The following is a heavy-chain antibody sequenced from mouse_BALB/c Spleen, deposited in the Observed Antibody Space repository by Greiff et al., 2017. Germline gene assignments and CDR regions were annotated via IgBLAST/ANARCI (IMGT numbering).Heavy chain of an antibody. D-gene: IGHD1-1*02. V-gene: IGHV1-37*01. CDR2: INPYNGDT. J-gene: IGHJ4*01. CDR1: GYSFTGYF. Sequence: VQLQQSGPELVKPGASVKISCKASGYSFTGYFMNWVKQSHGKSLEWIGRINPYNGDTFYNQKFKGKATLTVDKSSSTAHMELLSLTSEDSAVYYCGGGLSLMTVVATDYAMDYWGQGTSVTVSS. CDR3: GGGLSLMTVVATDYAMDY.